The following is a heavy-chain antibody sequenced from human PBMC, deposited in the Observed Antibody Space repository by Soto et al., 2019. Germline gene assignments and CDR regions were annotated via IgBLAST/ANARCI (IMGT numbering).Heavy chain of an antibody. CDR1: GFAFNNYA. Sequence: PGGSLRLSCAASGFAFNNYAMHWVRQAPGKGPEWVAVTSYDGSNKYYADSGKGRFTISRDNAKNTLYLQMDSLRVEDTAIYYCVKAIVDTVPLFGLDVWGLGATVTVSS. CDR2: TSYDGSNK. D-gene: IGHD5-12*01. V-gene: IGHV3-30*18. CDR3: VKAIVDTVPLFGLDV. J-gene: IGHJ6*02.